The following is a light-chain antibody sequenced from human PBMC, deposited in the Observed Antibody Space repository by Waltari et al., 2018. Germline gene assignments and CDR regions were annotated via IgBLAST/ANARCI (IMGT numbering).Light chain of an antibody. Sequence: EIVLTQSPDFQSVTPKEKVTITCRASQSIGSSLDWYQQKPDQSPKLVIKFASQSFSGVPARFSGSGSRTDSTLTINSLEAEDAATYYCHQSNSLPYTFGQGTKLEIK. V-gene: IGKV6-21*01. CDR2: FAS. CDR3: HQSNSLPYT. J-gene: IGKJ2*01. CDR1: QSIGSS.